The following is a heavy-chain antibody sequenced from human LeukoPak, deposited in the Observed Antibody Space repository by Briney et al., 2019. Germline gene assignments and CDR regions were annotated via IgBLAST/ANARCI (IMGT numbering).Heavy chain of an antibody. J-gene: IGHJ4*02. D-gene: IGHD3-10*01. V-gene: IGHV3-9*03. CDR3: ARESTGFDY. Sequence: GRSLRLSCAASGFTFDDYAMHWVRQVPGKGLEWVSGISWNSGSIGYADSVKGRFTISRDNAKNSLYLQMNSLRAEDMALYYCARESTGFDYWGQGTLVTVSS. CDR1: GFTFDDYA. CDR2: ISWNSGSI.